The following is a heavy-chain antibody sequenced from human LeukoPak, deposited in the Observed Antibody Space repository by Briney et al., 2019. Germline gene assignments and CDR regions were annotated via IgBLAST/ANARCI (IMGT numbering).Heavy chain of an antibody. V-gene: IGHV4-31*03. CDR3: ARESTYYYDNSGFDSAAFDI. CDR1: GGSASTGGYY. J-gene: IGHJ3*02. CDR2: IYHSGTA. Sequence: SQTLSLTCTVSGGSASTGGYYWSWIRLHPGKGLEWIGYIYHSGTAYYNPSLRSRITISLDTSKNLFSLKLTSVTAADTAVYYCARESTYYYDNSGFDSAAFDIWGQGTMVTVSS. D-gene: IGHD3-22*01.